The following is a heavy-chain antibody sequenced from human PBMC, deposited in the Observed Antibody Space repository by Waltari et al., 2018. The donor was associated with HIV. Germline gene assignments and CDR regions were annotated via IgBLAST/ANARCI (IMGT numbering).Heavy chain of an antibody. CDR2: LTRSRSN. J-gene: IGHJ2*01. Sequence: QVQLQQWGAGLLKPSETLSLTCAVYGGSFSGYYWSWIRQPPGKGLEWMGELTRSRSNNNYPSLTARVTIAVHTAKNQSSLNWSSVAAADTAVYYCAGLRVDTAMMPVVGYFDRWGRGTLVTVSS. D-gene: IGHD5-18*01. CDR3: AGLRVDTAMMPVVGYFDR. CDR1: GGSFSGYY. V-gene: IGHV4-34*01.